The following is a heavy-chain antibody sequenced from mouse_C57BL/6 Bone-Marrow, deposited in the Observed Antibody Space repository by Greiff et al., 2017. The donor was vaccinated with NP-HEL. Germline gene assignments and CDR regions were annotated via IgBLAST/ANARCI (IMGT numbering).Heavy chain of an antibody. CDR1: GYTFTSYT. CDR2: INPSSGYT. V-gene: IGHV1-4*01. CDR3: ARLNYYGSSSLYFDV. Sequence: QVQLKQSGAELARPGASVKMSCKASGYTFTSYTMHWVNQRPGQGLEWIGYINPSSGYTKYNQKFKDKATLTADKSSSTAYMQLSSLTSEDSAVYYCARLNYYGSSSLYFDVWGTGTTVTVSS. D-gene: IGHD1-1*01. J-gene: IGHJ1*03.